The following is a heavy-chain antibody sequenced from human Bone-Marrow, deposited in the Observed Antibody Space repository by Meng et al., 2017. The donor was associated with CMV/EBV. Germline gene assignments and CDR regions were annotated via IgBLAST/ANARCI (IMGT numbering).Heavy chain of an antibody. J-gene: IGHJ6*01. CDR3: ARLMYPTTGGYYYGMDV. Sequence: GGSLRLSCAASGFTFSDYYMSWIRQAPGKGLEWVSYISSSGSTICYADSVKGRFTISRDNAKNSLYLQMNSLRAEDTAVYYCARLMYPTTGGYYYGMDVWGQGNTVTVSS. CDR2: ISSSGSTI. CDR1: GFTFSDYY. D-gene: IGHD1-1*01. V-gene: IGHV3-11*04.